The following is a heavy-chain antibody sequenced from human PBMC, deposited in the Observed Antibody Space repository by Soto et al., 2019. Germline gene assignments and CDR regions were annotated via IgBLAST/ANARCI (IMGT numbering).Heavy chain of an antibody. D-gene: IGHD2-2*01. CDR2: IWYDGSNK. CDR1: GFTFSSYG. CDR3: ARESYCSSTSCYLDY. J-gene: IGHJ4*02. V-gene: IGHV3-33*01. Sequence: QVQLVESGGGVVQPGRSLRLSCAASGFTFSSYGMHWVRQAPGKGLEWVAVIWYDGSNKYYADSVKGPFTISRDNSKNTLDLQMNSLRAEDTAVYYCARESYCSSTSCYLDYWGQGTLVTVSS.